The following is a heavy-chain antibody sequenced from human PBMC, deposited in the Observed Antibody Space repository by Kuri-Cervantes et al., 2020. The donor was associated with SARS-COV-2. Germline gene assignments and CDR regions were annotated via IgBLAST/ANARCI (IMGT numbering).Heavy chain of an antibody. Sequence: SETLSLTCTVSGGSISSGGYYWSWIRQHPGKGPEWIGYIYYSGSTYYNPSLKSRVTISVDTSKNQFSLKLSSVTAADTAVYYCARASVWRFDPWGQGTLVTVSS. J-gene: IGHJ5*02. CDR1: GGSISSGGYY. V-gene: IGHV4-31*03. CDR3: ARASVWRFDP. D-gene: IGHD2-8*01. CDR2: IYYSGST.